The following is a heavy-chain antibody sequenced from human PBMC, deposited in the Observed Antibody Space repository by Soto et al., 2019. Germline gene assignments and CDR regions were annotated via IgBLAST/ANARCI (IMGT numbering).Heavy chain of an antibody. CDR3: ARMIGDDAFDI. CDR2: IIPILGIA. CDR1: GGTFSSYT. V-gene: IGHV1-69*02. Sequence: QVQLVQSGAEVKKPGSSVKVSCKASGGTFSSYTISWVRQAPGQGLEWMGRIIPILGIANYAQKFQGRVTXTXXKSTSTAYMELSSLRSEDTAVYYCARMIGDDAFDIWGQGTMVTVSS. J-gene: IGHJ3*02. D-gene: IGHD3-16*01.